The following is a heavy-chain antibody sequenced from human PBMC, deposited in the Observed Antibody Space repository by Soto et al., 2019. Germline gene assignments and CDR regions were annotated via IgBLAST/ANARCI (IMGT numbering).Heavy chain of an antibody. Sequence: PGGSLRLSCAASGFTFSSYAMSWVRQAPGKGLEWVSAISSSGGSTYYADSVKGRFTISRDNSKNTLYLQMNSLRAEDKAVYYCAKIAPSDGGWYPFRYWGQGTLVTVSS. CDR2: ISSSGGST. V-gene: IGHV3-23*01. CDR3: AKIAPSDGGWYPFRY. D-gene: IGHD6-19*01. J-gene: IGHJ4*02. CDR1: GFTFSSYA.